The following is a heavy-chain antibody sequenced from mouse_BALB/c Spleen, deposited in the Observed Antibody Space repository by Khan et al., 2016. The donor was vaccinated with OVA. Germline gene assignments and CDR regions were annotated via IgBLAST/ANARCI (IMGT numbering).Heavy chain of an antibody. CDR2: ISYSGNN. J-gene: IGHJ2*01. Sequence: DVQLQESGPGLVKPSQSLSLTCTVTGYSITTDYAWNWIRQFPGNKLEWMGYISYSGNNKYNPSLKSRISITRDTSKNQFFLQLKSVTTEDTARDYCARVYGGDFDYWGQGTTLTVSS. V-gene: IGHV3-2*02. D-gene: IGHD1-1*01. CDR1: GYSITTDYA. CDR3: ARVYGGDFDY.